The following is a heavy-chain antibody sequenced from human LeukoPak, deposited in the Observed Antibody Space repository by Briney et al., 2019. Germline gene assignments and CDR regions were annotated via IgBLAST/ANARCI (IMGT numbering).Heavy chain of an antibody. J-gene: IGHJ4*02. Sequence: SETLSLTCAVYGGSFSGYYWSWIRQPPGKGLEWIGEINHSGSTNYNPSLKSRVTISVDTSKNQFSLKLSSVTAADTAVYYCAREVPGYWGQGTLVTVSS. CDR3: AREVPGY. CDR1: GGSFSGYY. V-gene: IGHV4-34*01. CDR2: INHSGST.